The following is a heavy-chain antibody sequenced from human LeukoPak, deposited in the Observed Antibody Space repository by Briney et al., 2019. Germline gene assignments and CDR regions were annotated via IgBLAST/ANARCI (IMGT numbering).Heavy chain of an antibody. V-gene: IGHV3-23*01. D-gene: IGHD3-22*01. J-gene: IGHJ6*02. CDR2: ISGSGGST. CDR1: GFTFISYA. CDR3: ARSGDYYDSSGFGDYYYYGMDV. Sequence: GGSLRLSCAASGFTFISYAMSWVRQAPGKGLEWVSAISGSGGSTYYADSVKGRFTISRDNSKNTLYLQMNSLRAEDTAVYYCARSGDYYDSSGFGDYYYYGMDVWGQGTTVTVSS.